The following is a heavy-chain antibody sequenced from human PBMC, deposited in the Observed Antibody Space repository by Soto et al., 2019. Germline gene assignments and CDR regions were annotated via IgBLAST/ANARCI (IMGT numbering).Heavy chain of an antibody. D-gene: IGHD3-10*01. CDR1: GGSISSSSYY. J-gene: IGHJ4*02. V-gene: IGHV4-39*01. CDR3: ASRSVRFGELLYDY. CDR2: IYYSGST. Sequence: SETLSLTCTVSGGSISSSSYYWGWIRQPPGKGLEWIGSIYYSGSTYYNPSLKSRVTISVDTSKNQFSLKLSSVTAADTAVYYCASRSVRFGELLYDYWGQGTLVTVS.